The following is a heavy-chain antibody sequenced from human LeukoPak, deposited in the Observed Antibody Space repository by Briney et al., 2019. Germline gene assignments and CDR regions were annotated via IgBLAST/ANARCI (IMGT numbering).Heavy chain of an antibody. CDR2: ISTCSSTI. Sequence: GGSLRLSCAASGFTFSSYSLKWVRQAPGKGLGLVWYISTCSSTIYYADSVKARCTITRDNAKTSLNLQMHSLSAEATAVSYFARSVMVRGVIIPFDYWGQGTLVTVSS. V-gene: IGHV3-48*04. D-gene: IGHD3-10*01. J-gene: IGHJ4*02. CDR1: GFTFSSYS. CDR3: ARSVMVRGVIIPFDY.